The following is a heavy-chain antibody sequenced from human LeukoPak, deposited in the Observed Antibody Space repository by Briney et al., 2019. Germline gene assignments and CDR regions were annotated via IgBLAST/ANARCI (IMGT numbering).Heavy chain of an antibody. J-gene: IGHJ4*02. D-gene: IGHD3-22*01. CDR1: GFTFSNYA. CDR2: ISGSGDST. V-gene: IGHV3-23*01. CDR3: AKGSYDSSGYQVPSLSY. Sequence: PGGSLRLSCAASGFTFSNYAMSWVRQAPGKGLEWVSGISGSGDSTYYGDSVKGRLTISRDNSKNTVYLQMNSLRADDTAVYYCAKGSYDSSGYQVPSLSYWGQGTLVTVSS.